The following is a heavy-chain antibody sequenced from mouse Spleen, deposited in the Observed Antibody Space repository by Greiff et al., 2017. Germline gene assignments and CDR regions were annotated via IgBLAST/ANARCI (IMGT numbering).Heavy chain of an antibody. Sequence: QVQLKQPGAELVKPGASVKLSCKASGYTFTSYWMHWVKQRPGQGLEWIGMIHPNSGSTNYNEKFKSKATLTVDKSSSTAYMQLSSLTSEDSAVYYCARDITGPFAYWGQGTLVTVSA. CDR3: ARDITGPFAY. D-gene: IGHD1-3*01. CDR2: IHPNSGST. V-gene: IGHV1-64*01. J-gene: IGHJ3*01. CDR1: GYTFTSYW.